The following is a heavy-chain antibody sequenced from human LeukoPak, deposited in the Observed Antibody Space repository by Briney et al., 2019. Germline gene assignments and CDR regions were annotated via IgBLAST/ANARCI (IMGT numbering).Heavy chain of an antibody. CDR3: ARVYYYDSSDLYFDP. J-gene: IGHJ5*02. V-gene: IGHV4-59*08. Sequence: SETLSLTCTVSGGSISSYYWSWIRQPPGKGLKWIGYIYYSGSTNYNPSLKSRVTISVDTSKNQFSLKLSSVTAADTAVYYCARVYYYDSSDLYFDPWGQGTLVTVSS. D-gene: IGHD3-22*01. CDR2: IYYSGST. CDR1: GGSISSYY.